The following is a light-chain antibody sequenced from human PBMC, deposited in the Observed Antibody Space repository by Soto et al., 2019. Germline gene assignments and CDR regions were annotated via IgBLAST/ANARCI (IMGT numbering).Light chain of an antibody. CDR2: AAS. CDR1: QSISSY. CDR3: RQSYRAPLT. V-gene: IGKV1-39*01. J-gene: IGKJ1*01. Sequence: DIQMTQSPSSLSASVGDRVSITCRASQSISSYLNWYQQRPGKAPKLLIYAASTLQSGVPSRFSGSGSGTDFTLTISSLQPEDFATYYCRQSYRAPLTFGQGTKVDI.